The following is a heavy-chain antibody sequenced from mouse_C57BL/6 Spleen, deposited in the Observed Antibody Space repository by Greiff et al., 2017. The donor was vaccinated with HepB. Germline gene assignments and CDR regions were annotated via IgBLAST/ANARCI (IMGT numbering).Heavy chain of an antibody. V-gene: IGHV1-54*01. CDR2: INPGSGGT. CDR3: AITGTEDFDY. Sequence: QVQLQQSGAELVRPGTSVKVSCKASGYDFTNYLIEWVKQRPGQGLEWIGVINPGSGGTNYNEKFQGKATMTADKSSSTAYMQLSSLTSEDSAVYFWAITGTEDFDYWGQGTTLTVSS. J-gene: IGHJ2*01. D-gene: IGHD4-1*01. CDR1: GYDFTNYL.